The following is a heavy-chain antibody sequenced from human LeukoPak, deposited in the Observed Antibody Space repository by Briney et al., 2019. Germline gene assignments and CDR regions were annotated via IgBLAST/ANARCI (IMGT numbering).Heavy chain of an antibody. D-gene: IGHD3-10*01. Sequence: PSETLSLTCTVSGGSISSSSYYWGWIRQPPGKGLEWIGSIYYSGSTYYNPSLKSRVTISVDTSKNQFSLKLSSVTAADTAVYYCARDSFYYYGSGRPSSWFDPWGQGTLVTVSS. CDR2: IYYSGST. J-gene: IGHJ5*02. V-gene: IGHV4-39*07. CDR3: ARDSFYYYGSGRPSSWFDP. CDR1: GGSISSSSYY.